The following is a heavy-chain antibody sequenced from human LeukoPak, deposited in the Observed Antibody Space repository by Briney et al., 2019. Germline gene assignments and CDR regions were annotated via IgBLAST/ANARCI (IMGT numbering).Heavy chain of an antibody. D-gene: IGHD6-19*01. J-gene: IGHJ4*02. CDR3: ARDRGSSGWYEFDS. CDR1: GFTSSSYW. CDR2: IKQDGSEK. Sequence: PGGSLRLSCAASGFTSSSYWMSWVRQALGKGLEWVANIKQDGSEKYYVDSVKGRFTISRDNAKNSLYLQMNSLRAEDTAVYYCARDRGSSGWYEFDSWGQGTLVTVSS. V-gene: IGHV3-7*01.